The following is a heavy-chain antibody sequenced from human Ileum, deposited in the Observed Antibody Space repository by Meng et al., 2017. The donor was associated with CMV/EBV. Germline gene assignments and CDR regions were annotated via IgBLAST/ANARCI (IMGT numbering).Heavy chain of an antibody. D-gene: IGHD3-3*01. CDR3: ARGLPIKIFGVVIYRPLNWFDP. CDR1: GGSISSDF. Sequence: SETLSLTCTISGGSISSDFWSWIRQPPGKGLEWVGYVYYSGSAYYNPSLKSRVTISLDTSKNQFYVNLRSVSAAATAVYYCARGLPIKIFGVVIYRPLNWFDPWGQGTLVTVSS. V-gene: IGHV4-59*01. CDR2: VYYSGSA. J-gene: IGHJ5*02.